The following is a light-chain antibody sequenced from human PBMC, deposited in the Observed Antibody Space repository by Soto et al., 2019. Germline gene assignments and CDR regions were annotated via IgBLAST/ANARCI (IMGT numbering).Light chain of an antibody. Sequence: QSALAQPASVPGSPGQSITISCAGTNRDVGGYNYVSWYQQYPGKAPKLIIYEVTYRPSGVSNRFSGSKSVNTASLTISGLQAEDEADYYSSSYSSRSAHYVIFGGGTKLTV. CDR2: EVT. J-gene: IGLJ2*01. V-gene: IGLV2-14*01. CDR1: NRDVGGYNY. CDR3: SSYSSRSAHYVI.